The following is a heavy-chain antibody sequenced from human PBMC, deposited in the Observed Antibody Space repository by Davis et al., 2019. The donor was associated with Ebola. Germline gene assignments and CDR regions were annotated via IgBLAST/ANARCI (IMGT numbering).Heavy chain of an antibody. V-gene: IGHV3-53*05. Sequence: GESLKISCAASGFTVSSNYMSWVRQAPGKGLEWVSVIYSGGSTYYADSVKGRFTISRDNSKNTLYLQMNSLRAEDTAVYYCAKEVEMATIANWGQGTLVTVSS. CDR1: GFTVSSNY. CDR3: AKEVEMATIAN. D-gene: IGHD5-24*01. CDR2: IYSGGST. J-gene: IGHJ4*02.